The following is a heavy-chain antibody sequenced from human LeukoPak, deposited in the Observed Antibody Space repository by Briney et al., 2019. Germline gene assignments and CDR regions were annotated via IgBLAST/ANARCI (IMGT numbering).Heavy chain of an antibody. J-gene: IGHJ6*02. Sequence: SQTLSLTCTVSGDSISTGGYYWAWIRQHRERGLEWIGYIYYSGSTHYNPSLQSRVTISVDTSKNQFSLNLNSVTAADTAVYYCARVIVVVPIGVYHYYAMDVWGQGTTVTVSS. V-gene: IGHV4-31*03. CDR3: ARVIVVVPIGVYHYYAMDV. D-gene: IGHD2-2*01. CDR2: IYYSGST. CDR1: GDSISTGGYY.